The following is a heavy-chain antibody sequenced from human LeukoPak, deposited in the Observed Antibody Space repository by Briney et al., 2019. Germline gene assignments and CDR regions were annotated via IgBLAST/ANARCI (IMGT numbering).Heavy chain of an antibody. CDR2: IYYSGST. CDR3: GGYCSSTSCYRGGIDP. D-gene: IGHD2-2*01. V-gene: IGHV4-39*01. CDR1: GGSISSSSYY. Sequence: SETLSLTCTVSGGSISSSSYYWGWIRQPPGKGLEGIGSIYYSGSTYYNPSLKSRVTISVDTSKNQFSLKLSSVTAADTAVYYCGGYCSSTSCYRGGIDPWGQGTLVTVSS. J-gene: IGHJ5*02.